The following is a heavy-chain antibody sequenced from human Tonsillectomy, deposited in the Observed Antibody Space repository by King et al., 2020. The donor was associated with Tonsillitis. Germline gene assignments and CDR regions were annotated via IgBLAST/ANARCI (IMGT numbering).Heavy chain of an antibody. J-gene: IGHJ4*02. CDR2: ISWDGGRA. D-gene: IGHD1-26*01. Sequence: VQLVESGGVVVQPGGSLRLSCAASGFTFDDYAMHWVRQAPGKRLEWVSLISWDGGRAYYADSVQGRFTISRDSSKNSLYLQMNSLRTEDTALYYCAKDGSGKYYGALYYFDYWGQGTLVTVSS. CDR3: AKDGSGKYYGALYYFDY. V-gene: IGHV3-43*01. CDR1: GFTFDDYA.